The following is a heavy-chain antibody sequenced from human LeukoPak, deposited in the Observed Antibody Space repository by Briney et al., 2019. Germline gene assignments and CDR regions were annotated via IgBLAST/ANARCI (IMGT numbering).Heavy chain of an antibody. Sequence: GGSLRLSCAASGFTISTNYLSWVRQAPGKGLVWVSALHSGGHTFYADSVRGRFIISRDISKNTLHLQMNDLGAEDTALYYCVRGLSGVSSWYFDLWGRGTLVSVSS. V-gene: IGHV3-53*01. D-gene: IGHD7-27*01. CDR1: GFTISTNY. CDR3: VRGLSGVSSWYFDL. CDR2: LHSGGHT. J-gene: IGHJ2*01.